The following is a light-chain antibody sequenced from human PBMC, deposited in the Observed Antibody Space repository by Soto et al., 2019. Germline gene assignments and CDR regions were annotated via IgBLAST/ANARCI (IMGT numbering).Light chain of an antibody. V-gene: IGKV3-20*01. CDR1: QSVSSNY. J-gene: IGKJ1*01. CDR2: GAS. CDR3: QQYGTAPWT. Sequence: EIVLTQSPGTLSFSPGERATLTCRASQSVSSNYLAWYQQKPGQAPRLLIYGASSRATGIPDRFSGSGSGTDFTLTISSLQPEDFAVYYCQQYGTAPWTFGQGTKVDIK.